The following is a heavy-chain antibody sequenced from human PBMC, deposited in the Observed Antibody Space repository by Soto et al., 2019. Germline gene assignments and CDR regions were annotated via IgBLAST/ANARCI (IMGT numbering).Heavy chain of an antibody. CDR2: ISSNGVGT. CDR1: GFTLRGYA. D-gene: IGHD6-6*01. CDR3: ARRARPDFYYMDV. J-gene: IGHJ6*03. Sequence: EVQLAESGGGLAQPGGSLRLSCAASGFTLRGYAMDWVRQAPGKGLEYVSGISSNGVGTYYANSVQGRFTISRDNSKNTVYLQMGSLRPEDMACYYCARRARPDFYYMDVWGKGTRSPSP. V-gene: IGHV3-64*01.